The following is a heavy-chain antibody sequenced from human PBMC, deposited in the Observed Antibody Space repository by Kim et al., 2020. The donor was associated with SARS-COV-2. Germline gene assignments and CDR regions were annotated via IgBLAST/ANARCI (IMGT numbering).Heavy chain of an antibody. V-gene: IGHV3-30*18. J-gene: IGHJ4*01. D-gene: IGHD3-22*01. CDR3: AKNGYYYDSSGYYGGY. Sequence: GGSLRLSCAASGFTFSSYGMHWVRQAPGKGLEWVAVISYDGSNKYYADSVKGRFTIPRDNSKNTLYLQMNSLRAEDTAVYYCAKNGYYYDSSGYYGGYWG. CDR1: GFTFSSYG. CDR2: ISYDGSNK.